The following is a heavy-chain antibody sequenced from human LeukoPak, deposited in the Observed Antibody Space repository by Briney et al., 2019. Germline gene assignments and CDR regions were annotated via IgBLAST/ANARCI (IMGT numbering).Heavy chain of an antibody. V-gene: IGHV3-23*01. CDR2: MSGSGGGT. J-gene: IGHJ6*03. D-gene: IGHD4-11*01. CDR3: ARTSSNRRNCYYYYMDV. CDR1: GFTFSSYV. Sequence: GGSLRLSCAASGFTFSSYVMRWVRQAPGKGLEWVSGMSGSGGGTFYADSVKGRFTISRDNSKNTLYLQMDSPGDEDTDVYYCARTSSNRRNCYYYYMDVWGKGTTVTVS.